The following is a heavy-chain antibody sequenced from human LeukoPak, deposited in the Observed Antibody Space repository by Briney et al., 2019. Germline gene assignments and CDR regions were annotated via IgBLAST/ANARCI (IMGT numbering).Heavy chain of an antibody. J-gene: IGHJ2*01. D-gene: IGHD5/OR15-5a*01. Sequence: ASVKVSCKASGGAFNSYAISWVRQAPGQGLEWMGGIIPIFGTAYYAENSQGRVTITADESTSTVYMELSSLRSEDTAAYYCARDSTMVTPYWYFALWGRGTLVTVSA. CDR1: GGAFNSYA. V-gene: IGHV1-69*13. CDR2: IIPIFGTA. CDR3: ARDSTMVTPYWYFAL.